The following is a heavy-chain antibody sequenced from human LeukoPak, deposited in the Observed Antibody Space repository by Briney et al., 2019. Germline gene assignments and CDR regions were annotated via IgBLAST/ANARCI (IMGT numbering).Heavy chain of an antibody. J-gene: IGHJ2*01. CDR2: INPSGGST. CDR3: ARDPEYYDSSGYYPNWYFDL. CDR1: GYTFTSYY. V-gene: IGHV1-46*01. Sequence: ASVKVSCKASGYTFTSYYMHWVRQAPGQGLEWMGIINPSGGSTSYAQKFQGRVTMTSDTSTSTVYMELSSLRSEDTAVYYCARDPEYYDSSGYYPNWYFDLWGRGTLVTVSS. D-gene: IGHD3-22*01.